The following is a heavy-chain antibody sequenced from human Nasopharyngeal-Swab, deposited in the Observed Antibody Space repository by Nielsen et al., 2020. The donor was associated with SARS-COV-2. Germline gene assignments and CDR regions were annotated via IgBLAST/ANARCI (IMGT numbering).Heavy chain of an antibody. J-gene: IGHJ6*02. D-gene: IGHD4-11*01. Sequence: GSLRLSCTVSGGSISSYYWRWIRQPPGKGLEWIGYIYYSGSPNYNPSLKSRVTISVNTSKNQFSLKLSSVTAADTAVYYCARDGPTTVTTNYGMDVWGQGTTVTVSS. CDR3: ARDGPTTVTTNYGMDV. CDR1: GGSISSYY. V-gene: IGHV4-59*01. CDR2: IYYSGSP.